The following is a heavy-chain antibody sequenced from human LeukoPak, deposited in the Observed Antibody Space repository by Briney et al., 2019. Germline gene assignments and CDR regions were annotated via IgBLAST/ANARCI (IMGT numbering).Heavy chain of an antibody. CDR2: IYCSGST. Sequence: SETLSLTCTVSGGSISSYYWSWIRQPPGKGLEWIGYIYCSGSTNYNPSLKSRVTISVDTSKNQFSLKLSSVTAADTAVYYCARAGGSIAARLDYWGQGTLVTVSS. V-gene: IGHV4-59*01. CDR3: ARAGGSIAARLDY. CDR1: GGSISSYY. J-gene: IGHJ4*02. D-gene: IGHD6-6*01.